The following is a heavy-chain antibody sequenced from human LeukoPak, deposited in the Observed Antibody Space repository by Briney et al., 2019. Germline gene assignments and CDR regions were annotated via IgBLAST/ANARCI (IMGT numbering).Heavy chain of an antibody. V-gene: IGHV1-69*13. Sequence: SVKVSCKASGGTFSSYAISWVRQAPGQGLEWMGGIIPIFGTANYAQKFQGRVTITADESTSTAYMELSSLRSEDTAVYYCARREHGGDNWFDPWGQGTLVTLSS. CDR1: GGTFSSYA. CDR3: ARREHGGDNWFDP. J-gene: IGHJ5*02. D-gene: IGHD3-10*01. CDR2: IIPIFGTA.